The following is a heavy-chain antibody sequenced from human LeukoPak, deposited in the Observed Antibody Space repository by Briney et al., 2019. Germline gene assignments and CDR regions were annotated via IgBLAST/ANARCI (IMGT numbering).Heavy chain of an antibody. CDR3: ARLQLVRGYYYYMDV. CDR1: GYSFTSYW. V-gene: IGHV5-51*01. D-gene: IGHD6-13*01. J-gene: IGHJ6*03. Sequence: GESLKISCKGSGYSFTSYWIGWVRQMPGKGLEWMGIIYPGDSDTRYSPSFQGQVTISADKSISTAYLQWSSLKASDTATYYCARLQLVRGYYYYMDVWGKGTTVTVSS. CDR2: IYPGDSDT.